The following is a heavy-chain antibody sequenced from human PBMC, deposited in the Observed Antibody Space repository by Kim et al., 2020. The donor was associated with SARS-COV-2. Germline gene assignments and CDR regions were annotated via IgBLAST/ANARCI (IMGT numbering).Heavy chain of an antibody. Sequence: GGSLRLSCAASGFTFSSYAMHWVRQAPGKGLEWVAVISYDGSNKYYADSVKGRFTISRDNSKNTLYLQMNSLRAEDTAVYYCASSIAVAWLLKSWGQGTLVTVSS. V-gene: IGHV3-30*04. CDR2: ISYDGSNK. D-gene: IGHD6-19*01. CDR3: ASSIAVAWLLKS. J-gene: IGHJ5*02. CDR1: GFTFSSYA.